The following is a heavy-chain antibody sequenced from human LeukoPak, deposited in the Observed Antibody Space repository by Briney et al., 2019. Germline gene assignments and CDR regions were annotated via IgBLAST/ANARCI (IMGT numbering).Heavy chain of an antibody. J-gene: IGHJ5*02. Sequence: PGGSLRLSCAASGFTFSSYSMNWVRQAPGKGLEWVSSISSSSSYIYYANSVKGRFTISRDNAKNSLYLQMNSLRAEDTAVYYCARDLGLVVSADYGDYTWFDPWGQGTLVTVSS. CDR1: GFTFSSYS. CDR2: ISSSSSYI. D-gene: IGHD4-17*01. V-gene: IGHV3-21*01. CDR3: ARDLGLVVSADYGDYTWFDP.